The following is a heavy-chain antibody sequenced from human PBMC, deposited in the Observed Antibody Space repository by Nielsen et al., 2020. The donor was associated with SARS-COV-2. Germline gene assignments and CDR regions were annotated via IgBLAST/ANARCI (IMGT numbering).Heavy chain of an antibody. Sequence: GGSLRLSCEASGFSFSGYGMHWVRQAPGKGLEWVAVIWNDGSNKQYADSVKGRFTISRDNFKNTLFLQMNSLRVEDTAVYFCARDGWDRSTDGMDVWGQGTTVTVSS. D-gene: IGHD1-26*01. V-gene: IGHV3-33*01. CDR1: GFSFSGYG. CDR2: IWNDGSNK. CDR3: ARDGWDRSTDGMDV. J-gene: IGHJ6*02.